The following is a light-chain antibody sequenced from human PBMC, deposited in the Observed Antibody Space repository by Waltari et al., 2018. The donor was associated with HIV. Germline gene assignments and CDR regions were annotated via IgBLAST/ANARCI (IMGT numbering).Light chain of an antibody. Sequence: EVVLTKSPGTLSLSPGERASLPCRATHPVSSNYLAWYQQKPGQAPRFLIYGASSRDTGIPDRFSGSGSGTDFSLTISRLEPEDVAVYYCQQYGSSPHTFGPGTKVDIK. J-gene: IGKJ3*01. V-gene: IGKV3-20*01. CDR3: QQYGSSPHT. CDR2: GAS. CDR1: HPVSSNY.